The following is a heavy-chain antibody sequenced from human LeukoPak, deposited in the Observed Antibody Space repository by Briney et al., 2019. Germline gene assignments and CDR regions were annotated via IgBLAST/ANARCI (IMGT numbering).Heavy chain of an antibody. CDR2: IYYSGST. V-gene: IGHV4-39*01. J-gene: IGHJ4*02. CDR3: ASYTTTVTTFDY. Sequence: SETLSLTCTVSGGSISSSSYYWGWIRQPPGKGLEWIGSIYYSGSTYYNPSLKSRATISVDTSKNQFSLKLSSVTAADTAVYCCASYTTTVTTFDYWGQGTLVTVSS. CDR1: GGSISSSSYY. D-gene: IGHD4-17*01.